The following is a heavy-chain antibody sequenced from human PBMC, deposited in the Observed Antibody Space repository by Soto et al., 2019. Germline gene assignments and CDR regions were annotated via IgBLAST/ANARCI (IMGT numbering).Heavy chain of an antibody. Sequence: GSLRLSCAASGFIFSSYGMHWVRQAPGKGLEWVAIVWYDGNNAYYADSVKGRFTISRDNPKNTLYLQMNSLRAEDTAVDYCATESGYSYGYPYGMDVWGHGTTVTVSS. D-gene: IGHD5-18*01. CDR1: GFIFSSYG. J-gene: IGHJ6*02. V-gene: IGHV3-33*01. CDR2: VWYDGNNA. CDR3: ATESGYSYGYPYGMDV.